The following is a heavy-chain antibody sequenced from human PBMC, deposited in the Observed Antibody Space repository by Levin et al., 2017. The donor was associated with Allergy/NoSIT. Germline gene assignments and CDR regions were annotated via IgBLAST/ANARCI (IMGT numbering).Heavy chain of an antibody. V-gene: IGHV5-51*01. CDR2: IYPGDSDT. Sequence: KVSCKGSGYSFTSYWIGWVRQMPGKGLEWMGIIYPGDSDTRYSPSFQGQVTISADKSISTAYLQWSSLKASDTAMYYCARQSQLRYFDWLLNDLPQGFDPWGQGTLVTVSS. CDR3: ARQSQLRYFDWLLNDLPQGFDP. J-gene: IGHJ5*02. CDR1: GYSFTSYW. D-gene: IGHD3-9*01.